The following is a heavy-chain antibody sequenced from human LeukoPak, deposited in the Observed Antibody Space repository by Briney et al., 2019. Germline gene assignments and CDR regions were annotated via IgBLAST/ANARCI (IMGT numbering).Heavy chain of an antibody. J-gene: IGHJ4*02. CDR1: GGTFSSYA. Sequence: SVKVSCKASGGTFSSYAISWVRQAPGQGLEWMGGIIPIFGTANYAQKFQGRVTMTRNPSISTAYMELSSLNSADTAVYYCARESGFYGSGSRYWGQGTLVTVSS. CDR3: ARESGFYGSGSRY. V-gene: IGHV1-69*05. CDR2: IIPIFGTA. D-gene: IGHD3-10*01.